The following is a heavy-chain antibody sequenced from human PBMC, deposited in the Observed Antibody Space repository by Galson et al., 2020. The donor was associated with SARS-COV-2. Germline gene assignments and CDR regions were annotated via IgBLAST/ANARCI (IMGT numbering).Heavy chain of an antibody. V-gene: IGHV4-59*01. CDR3: ARGGSYVRNWFDP. J-gene: IGHJ5*02. CDR2: IYFSGST. CDR1: GGSIRRNY. D-gene: IGHD1-26*01. Sequence: SETLSLTCTVSGGSIRRNYWSWIRQSPGKRLEWIGYIYFSGSTNYNPSLMSRVTISGDTSKNQFSLNLNSVSAADTAVYYCARGGSYVRNWFDPWGQGTLVTVST.